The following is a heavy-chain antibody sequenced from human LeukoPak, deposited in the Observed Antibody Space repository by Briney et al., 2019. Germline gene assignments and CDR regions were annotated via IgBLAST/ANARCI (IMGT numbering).Heavy chain of an antibody. CDR2: IYHTGST. V-gene: IGHV4-38-2*01. Sequence: SETLSLTCAVSGYSISSGYYWGWIRQPPGKELEWIGNIYHTGSTYYNPSLKSRVTISVDTSKNQFSLKVRSVTAADTAVYYCASAACSGSVCYRPFDYWGQGTLVTVSS. D-gene: IGHD2-15*01. CDR1: GYSISSGYY. CDR3: ASAACSGSVCYRPFDY. J-gene: IGHJ4*02.